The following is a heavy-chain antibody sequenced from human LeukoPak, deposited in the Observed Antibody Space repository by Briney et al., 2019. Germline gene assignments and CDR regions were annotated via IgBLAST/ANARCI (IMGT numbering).Heavy chain of an antibody. CDR2: IYYSGST. CDR1: GGSINGYY. J-gene: IGHJ4*02. Sequence: NPSETLSLTCTVPGGSINGYYWSWIRQPPGKGLEWIGYIYYSGSTSYNPSLKSRVTISVDTSKNLFSLKLSSVTAADTAVYYCARESVEMATIFDYWGQGTLVTVSS. V-gene: IGHV4-59*01. CDR3: ARESVEMATIFDY. D-gene: IGHD5-24*01.